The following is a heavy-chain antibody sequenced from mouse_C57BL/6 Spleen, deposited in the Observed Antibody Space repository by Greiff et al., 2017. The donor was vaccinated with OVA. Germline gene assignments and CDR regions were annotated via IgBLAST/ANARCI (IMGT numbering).Heavy chain of an antibody. J-gene: IGHJ3*01. Sequence: EVQGVESGEGLVKPGGSLKISCAASGFTFSSYAMSWVRQTPEKRLEWVAYISSGDDYIYYADTVKGRFTIFRDNARNTLYLQMSSLQSEDTAMYYCTGERSGTAYWGQGTLVTVSA. CDR1: GFTFSSYA. CDR2: ISSGDDYI. D-gene: IGHD4-1*01. CDR3: TGERSGTAY. V-gene: IGHV5-9-1*02.